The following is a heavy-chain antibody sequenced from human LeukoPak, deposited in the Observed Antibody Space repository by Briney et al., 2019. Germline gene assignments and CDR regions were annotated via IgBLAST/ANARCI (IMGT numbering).Heavy chain of an antibody. CDR2: ISAYNGNT. D-gene: IGHD4-17*01. CDR3: ARVPFAYGGYPPFDY. CDR1: GGTFSSYA. Sequence: GASVKVSCKASGGTFSSYAISWVRQAPGQGLEWMGWISAYNGNTNYAQKLQGRVTMTTDTSTSTAYMELRSLRSDDTAVYYCARVPFAYGGYPPFDYWGQGTLVTVSS. V-gene: IGHV1-18*01. J-gene: IGHJ4*02.